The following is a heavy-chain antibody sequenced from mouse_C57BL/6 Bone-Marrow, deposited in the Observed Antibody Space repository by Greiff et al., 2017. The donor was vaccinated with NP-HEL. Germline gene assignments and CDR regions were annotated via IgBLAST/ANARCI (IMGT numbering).Heavy chain of an antibody. Sequence: QVQLKESGPELVKPGASVKISCKASGYTFTDYYINWVKQRPGQGLEWIGWIFPGSGSTYYNEKFKGKATLTVDKSSSTAYMLLSSLTSEDSAVYFCARDDYDGLDYFDYWGQGTTLTVSS. D-gene: IGHD2-4*01. CDR3: ARDDYDGLDYFDY. CDR2: IFPGSGST. J-gene: IGHJ2*01. V-gene: IGHV1-75*01. CDR1: GYTFTDYY.